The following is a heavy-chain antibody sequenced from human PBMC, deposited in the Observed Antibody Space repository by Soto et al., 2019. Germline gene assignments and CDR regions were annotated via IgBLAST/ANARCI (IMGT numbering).Heavy chain of an antibody. J-gene: IGHJ5*02. CDR2: ISGSGGST. D-gene: IGHD3-3*01. CDR1: GFTFSNYA. CDR3: AKGQSTYYDFWSRYYDWFDP. V-gene: IGHV3-23*01. Sequence: AGGSLRLSCAASGFTFSNYAMSWVRQAPGKGLEWISTISGSGGSTYYADSVKGRFTISRDNSKNTLYLQMNSLRAEDTAVYYCAKGQSTYYDFWSRYYDWFDPWGQGTLVTVSS.